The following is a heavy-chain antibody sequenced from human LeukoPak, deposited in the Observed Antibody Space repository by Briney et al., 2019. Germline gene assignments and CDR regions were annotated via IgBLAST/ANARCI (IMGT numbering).Heavy chain of an antibody. D-gene: IGHD3-22*01. CDR3: ARDLDSSGYYHVVDS. CDR1: GFTFSSYA. Sequence: GGSLRLSCADSGFTFSSYAMSWVRQAPGKGLEWVSLISTSGRTHYADSVQGRFTISRDNSKSTLSLHMNSLRAEDTAVYYCARDLDSSGYYHVVDSWGQGALVTVSS. J-gene: IGHJ4*02. CDR2: ISTSGRT. V-gene: IGHV3-23*01.